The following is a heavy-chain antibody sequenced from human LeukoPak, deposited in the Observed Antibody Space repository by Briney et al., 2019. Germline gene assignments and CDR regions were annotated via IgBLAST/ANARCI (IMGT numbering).Heavy chain of an antibody. J-gene: IGHJ4*02. CDR2: IYNSGSN. CDR3: ARVTVAAAAGGFDY. D-gene: IGHD6-13*01. CDR1: GGSISSYY. V-gene: IGHV4-59*01. Sequence: SESLSLTCTVSGGSISSYYWSWVRQPPGKGLEWVGYIYNSGSNNYNPSLKSRVTISVDPSKNQFSLKLSSVIAPETAVYYCARVTVAAAAGGFDYWGQGTLVTVSS.